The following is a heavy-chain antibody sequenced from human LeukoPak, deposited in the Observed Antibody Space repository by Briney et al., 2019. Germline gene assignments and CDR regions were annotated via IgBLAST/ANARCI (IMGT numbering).Heavy chain of an antibody. Sequence: PSETLSLTCTVSGVSISSGNYYWSWIRQHPGKGLEWIGYIYYSGNTYYNPSLKSRVAISVDTSKNQFSLKLSSVTAADTAVYYCARARAYYDFWSGYFTFAGMDVWGQGTTVTVSS. CDR1: GVSISSGNYY. CDR3: ARARAYYDFWSGYFTFAGMDV. V-gene: IGHV4-31*03. D-gene: IGHD3-3*01. CDR2: IYYSGNT. J-gene: IGHJ6*02.